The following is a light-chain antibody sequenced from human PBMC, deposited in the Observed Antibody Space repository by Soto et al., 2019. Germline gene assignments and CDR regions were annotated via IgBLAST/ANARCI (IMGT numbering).Light chain of an antibody. J-gene: IGLJ1*01. CDR2: EGH. Sequence: QSALAQPAAVSGSAVQSITISCTGTSGAGGSFSLVSWFQQHPGKPPKVMISEGHRRPSGVPYRFSGSTSVNPASLTISGLQADDEADYYCCFYIGATTYVFGSGTKVTVL. CDR3: CFYIGATTYV. V-gene: IGLV2-23*01. CDR1: SGAGGSFSL.